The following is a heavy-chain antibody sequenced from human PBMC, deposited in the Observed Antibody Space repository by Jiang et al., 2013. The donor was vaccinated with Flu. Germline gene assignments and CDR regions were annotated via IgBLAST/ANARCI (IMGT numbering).Heavy chain of an antibody. CDR2: IIPIFGTA. CDR3: ASQYQLPKDYYYGMDV. J-gene: IGHJ6*02. Sequence: GAEVKKPGSSVKVSCKASGGTFSSYAISWVRQAPGQGLEWMGGIIPIFGTANYAQKFQGRVTITADESTSTAYMELSSLRSEDTAVYYCASQYQLPKDYYYGMDVWGQGTTGHRLL. CDR1: GGTFSSYA. D-gene: IGHD2-2*01. V-gene: IGHV1-69*01.